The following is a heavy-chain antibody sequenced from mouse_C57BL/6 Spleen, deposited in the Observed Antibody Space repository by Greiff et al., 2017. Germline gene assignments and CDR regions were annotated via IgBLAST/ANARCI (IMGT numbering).Heavy chain of an antibody. CDR3: ARADYYGGYAMDY. V-gene: IGHV1-39*01. J-gene: IGHJ4*01. D-gene: IGHD1-1*01. CDR2: INPNYGTT. CDR1: GYSFTDYN. Sequence: VQLKESGPELVKPGASVKISCKASGYSFTDYNMNWVKQSNGKSLEWIGVINPNYGTTSYNQKFKGKATLTVDQSSSTAYMQLNSLTSEDSAVYYCARADYYGGYAMDYWGQGTSVTVSS.